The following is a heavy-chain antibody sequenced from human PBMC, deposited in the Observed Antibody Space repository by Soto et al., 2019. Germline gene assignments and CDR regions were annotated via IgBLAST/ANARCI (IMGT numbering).Heavy chain of an antibody. CDR1: GGTFSSYA. V-gene: IGHV1-69*01. J-gene: IGHJ4*02. Sequence: QVQLVQSGAEVKKPGSSVKVSCKASGGTFSSYAISWVRQAPGQGHEWMGGIIPIFGTANYAQKFQGRVTITADESTSTAYMELSSLRSEDTAVYYCARPETLYYDFWSGYSLGYWGQGTLVTVSS. D-gene: IGHD3-3*01. CDR3: ARPETLYYDFWSGYSLGY. CDR2: IIPIFGTA.